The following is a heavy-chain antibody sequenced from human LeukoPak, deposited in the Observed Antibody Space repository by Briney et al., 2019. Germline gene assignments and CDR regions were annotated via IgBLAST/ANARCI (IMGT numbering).Heavy chain of an antibody. V-gene: IGHV1-46*01. J-gene: IGHJ6*02. D-gene: IGHD3-9*01. Sequence: GASVKVSCKASGYTFTIYYMHWVRQAPGQGLEWMGIINPSGGSTSYAQKFQGRVTMTRDTSTSTVYMELSSLRSEDTAVYYCARSDSGDFDWLLPSYYYYGMDVWGQGTTVTVSS. CDR2: INPSGGST. CDR3: ARSDSGDFDWLLPSYYYYGMDV. CDR1: GYTFTIYY.